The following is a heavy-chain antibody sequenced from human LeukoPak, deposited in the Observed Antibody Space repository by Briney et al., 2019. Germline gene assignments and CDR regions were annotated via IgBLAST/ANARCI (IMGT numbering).Heavy chain of an antibody. V-gene: IGHV5-51*01. J-gene: IGHJ4*02. CDR3: ARRYCSGTSCYFFDY. D-gene: IGHD2-2*01. CDR2: IYPGDSDT. CDR1: GYSFTSYW. Sequence: GESLKISCKGSGYSFTSYWIGWVRQMPGKGLEYMGIIYPGDSDTRYSPSFQGQVTISADKSISTAYLQWSSLKASDTAMYYCARRYCSGTSCYFFDYWGQGTLVAVSS.